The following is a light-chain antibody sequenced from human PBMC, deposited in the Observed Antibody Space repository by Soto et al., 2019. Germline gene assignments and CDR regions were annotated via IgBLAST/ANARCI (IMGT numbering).Light chain of an antibody. CDR2: YDS. V-gene: IGLV3-21*04. CDR1: NIGSKS. CDR3: QVWDSSSDSYV. J-gene: IGLJ1*01. Sequence: SYELTQPPSVSVAPGKTVRITCGGNNIGSKSVHWYQQKPGQAPVLVIYYDSDRPSGIPERFSGSNSGNTATLTISRVEAGDEADYYCQVWDSSSDSYVFGTGTKLTVL.